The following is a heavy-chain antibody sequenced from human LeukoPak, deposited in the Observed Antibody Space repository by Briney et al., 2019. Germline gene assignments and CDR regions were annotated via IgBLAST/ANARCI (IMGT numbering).Heavy chain of an antibody. CDR2: ISTAGNLI. J-gene: IGHJ4*02. D-gene: IGHD5-24*01. Sequence: PGGSLRLSRVASAFTFKTYTLNWVRQTPGKGLEWVSYISTAGNLINYADSVRGRFTISRDNAKNSLYLYMNSLTPEDTAVYYCARTVEGHFDFRGQGTLVTVSS. CDR1: AFTFKTYT. CDR3: ARTVEGHFDF. V-gene: IGHV3-21*01.